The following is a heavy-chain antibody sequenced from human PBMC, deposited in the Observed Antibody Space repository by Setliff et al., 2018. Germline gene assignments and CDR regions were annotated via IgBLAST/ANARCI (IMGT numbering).Heavy chain of an antibody. J-gene: IGHJ4*02. CDR2: IYTSGST. Sequence: PSETLSLTCTVSGGSISSHYWSWIRQPPGKGLEWIGHIYTSGSTNYNPSLKSRVTISVDTSKNQFSLKLSSVTAADTAVYYCARVDDSSGYHDYWGQGTLVTVSS. D-gene: IGHD3-22*01. V-gene: IGHV4-4*08. CDR1: GGSISSHY. CDR3: ARVDDSSGYHDY.